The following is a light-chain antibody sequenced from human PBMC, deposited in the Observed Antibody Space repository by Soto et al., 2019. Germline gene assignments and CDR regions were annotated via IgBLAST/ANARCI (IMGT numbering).Light chain of an antibody. CDR3: QKYSSVPV. J-gene: IGKJ3*01. Sequence: DIQMTQSPTSLSASVGDRVTITCRASQGIRNYVAWYQQIPGKAPKLLIYAASTLQSGVPSRVSGSGSGTDITLTINGLQPEDVATYSCQKYSSVPVFGPGTKVEIK. CDR1: QGIRNY. V-gene: IGKV1-27*01. CDR2: AAS.